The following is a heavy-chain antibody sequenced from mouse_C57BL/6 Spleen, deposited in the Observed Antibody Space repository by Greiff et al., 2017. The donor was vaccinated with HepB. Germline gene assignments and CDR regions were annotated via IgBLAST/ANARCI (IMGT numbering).Heavy chain of an antibody. CDR1: GYAFSSSW. CDR2: IYPGDGDT. Sequence: VKLVESGPELVKPGASVKISCKASGYAFSSSWMNWVKQRPGKGLEWIGRIYPGDGDTNYNGKFKGKATLTADKSSSTAYMKLSSLTSEDSAVYFCLVYDYYGYAMDYWGQGTSVTVSS. CDR3: LVYDYYGYAMDY. J-gene: IGHJ4*01. D-gene: IGHD1-1*01. V-gene: IGHV1-82*01.